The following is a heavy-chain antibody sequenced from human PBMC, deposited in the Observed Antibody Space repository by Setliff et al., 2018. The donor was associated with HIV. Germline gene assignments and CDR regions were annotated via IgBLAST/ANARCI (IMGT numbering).Heavy chain of an antibody. V-gene: IGHV4-59*08. CDR3: ARHTTWFSGYFDN. CDR1: GGSIRNYY. CDR2: IYYSGST. D-gene: IGHD3-10*01. Sequence: PSETLSLTCTVSGGSIRNYYWSWVRQPPGKGLEWIGYIYYSGSTNYNPSLKSRVTISVDTSRHQFSLKVTSVTAADTAVYYCARHTTWFSGYFDNWGQGALVTVSS. J-gene: IGHJ4*02.